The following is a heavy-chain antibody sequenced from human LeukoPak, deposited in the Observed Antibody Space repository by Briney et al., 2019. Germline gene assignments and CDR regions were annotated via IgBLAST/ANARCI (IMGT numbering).Heavy chain of an antibody. CDR3: ARSHYYDSSGYFGY. D-gene: IGHD3-22*01. CDR1: GYTFTSYD. V-gene: IGHV1-8*01. Sequence: ASVKVSCKASGYTFTSYDINWVRQATGQGLEWMGWMNPNSGNTGYAQKFQGRVTMTRSTSISTAYMELSSLRSEDTAVYYCARSHYYDSSGYFGYWGQGTLVTVSS. CDR2: MNPNSGNT. J-gene: IGHJ4*02.